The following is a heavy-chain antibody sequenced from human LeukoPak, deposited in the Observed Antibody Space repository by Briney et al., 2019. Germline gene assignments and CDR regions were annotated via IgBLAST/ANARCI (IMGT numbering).Heavy chain of an antibody. CDR3: ARDRTYGDYAFDI. V-gene: IGHV4-59*01. Sequence: SETLSLTCAVYGGSFSGYYWSWIRQPPGKGLEWIGYIYYSGSTNYNPSLKSRVTISVDTSKNQFSLKLSSVTAADTAVYYCARDRTYGDYAFDIWGQGTMVTVSS. CDR1: GGSFSGYY. D-gene: IGHD4-17*01. J-gene: IGHJ3*02. CDR2: IYYSGST.